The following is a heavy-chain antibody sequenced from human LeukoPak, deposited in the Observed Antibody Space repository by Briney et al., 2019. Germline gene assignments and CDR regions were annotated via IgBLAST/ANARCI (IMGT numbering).Heavy chain of an antibody. CDR3: ARNSGSYYNWLDP. CDR1: GFIFSSYE. V-gene: IGHV3-48*03. CDR2: ISSSGRTV. J-gene: IGHJ5*02. Sequence: AGGSLRLSCAASGFIFSSYEMNWVRQAPGKGLEWVSYISSSGRTVYYADSVKGRFTISRDNAKNSLYLQMNSLRAEDTAVYYCARNSGSYYNWLDPWGQGTLVTVSS. D-gene: IGHD1-26*01.